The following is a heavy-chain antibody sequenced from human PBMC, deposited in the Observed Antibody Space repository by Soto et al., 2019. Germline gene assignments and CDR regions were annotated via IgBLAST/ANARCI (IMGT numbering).Heavy chain of an antibody. CDR2: LYPNGRA. Sequence: GGSLRLSCAASGFTVSSNYLTWVRQAPGKXLKWVSVLYPNGRAFYADSVKGRFTISTDNSQNSVYLQMNTLRAEDTAIYYCARGLGREYQDNRNYFHLDYWGQGTLVTVSS. V-gene: IGHV3-53*01. CDR1: GFTVSSNY. D-gene: IGHD1-20*01. J-gene: IGHJ4*02. CDR3: ARGLGREYQDNRNYFHLDY.